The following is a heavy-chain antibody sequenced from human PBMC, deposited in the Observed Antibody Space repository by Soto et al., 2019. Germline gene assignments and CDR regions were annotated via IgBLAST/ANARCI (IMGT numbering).Heavy chain of an antibody. D-gene: IGHD1-7*01. Sequence: GGSLRLSCAASGFTFSGYAMSWVRQAPGKGLEWLSAISGNDKETFYADSVKGRFTISRDNSENTVSLQMSSLRVEDTAMYFYARRQTGTTTCHSWGQGS. CDR3: ARRQTGTTTCHS. CDR2: ISGNDKET. CDR1: GFTFSGYA. J-gene: IGHJ4*02. V-gene: IGHV3-23*01.